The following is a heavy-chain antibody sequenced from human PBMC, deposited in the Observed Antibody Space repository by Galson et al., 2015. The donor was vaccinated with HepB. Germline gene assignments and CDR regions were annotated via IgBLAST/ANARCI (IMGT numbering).Heavy chain of an antibody. D-gene: IGHD6-13*01. V-gene: IGHV3-74*01. CDR2: INSDGSST. J-gene: IGHJ3*02. CDR1: GFTFSSYW. Sequence: SLRLSCAASGFTFSSYWMHWVRQAPGKGLVWVSRINSDGSSTSYADSVKGRFTISRDNSKNTLYLQMNSLSVEDTAIYYCAIDRGSSWPQDAFDIWGQGTMVTVSS. CDR3: AIDRGSSWPQDAFDI.